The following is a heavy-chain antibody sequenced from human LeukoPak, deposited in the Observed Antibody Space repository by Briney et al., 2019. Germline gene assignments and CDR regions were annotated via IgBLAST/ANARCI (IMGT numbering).Heavy chain of an antibody. CDR2: IYYSGST. CDR3: ARVGRYCSSTSCYLNWFDP. D-gene: IGHD2-2*01. J-gene: IGHJ5*02. CDR1: GGSISSYY. Sequence: PSETLSLTCTVSGGSISSYYWSWIRQPPGKGLEWIGYIYYSGSTNYNPSLKSRVTISVDTSKNQFSLKLNSVTAADTAVYYCARVGRYCSSTSCYLNWFDPWGQGTLVTVSS. V-gene: IGHV4-59*01.